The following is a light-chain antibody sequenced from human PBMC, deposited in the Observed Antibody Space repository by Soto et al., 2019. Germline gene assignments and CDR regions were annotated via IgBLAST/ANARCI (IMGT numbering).Light chain of an antibody. CDR2: DVS. CDR3: QQYDYSRT. Sequence: DIHMTQSPSSVSASLGGSVTITGRASQSIAASLAWYQHKPGEAPKLLIYDVSSLETGVPSRFSGSGSGTEFSLTIRGLQPDDFATYYCQQYDYSRTFGQGTKVDIK. V-gene: IGKV1-5*01. CDR1: QSIAAS. J-gene: IGKJ1*01.